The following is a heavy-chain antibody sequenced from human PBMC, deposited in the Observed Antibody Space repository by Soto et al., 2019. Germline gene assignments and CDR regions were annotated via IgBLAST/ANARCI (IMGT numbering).Heavy chain of an antibody. CDR2: IKQDGTEK. V-gene: IGHV3-7*05. D-gene: IGHD3-16*01. CDR1: GVSFTNYW. CDR3: ARGGLGRYFDV. J-gene: IGHJ2*01. Sequence: EVPLVESGGGLVQPGGSLRLSCAASGVSFTNYWMKWVRQTPGKGLEWVADIKQDGTEKYYLDSVRGRFTISRDNANNSVYLQMNSLRVEDTAVYCCARGGLGRYFDVWGRGTLVTV.